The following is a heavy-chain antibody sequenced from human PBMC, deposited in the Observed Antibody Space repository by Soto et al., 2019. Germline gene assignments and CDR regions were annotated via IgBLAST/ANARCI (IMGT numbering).Heavy chain of an antibody. CDR2: IRSKAYGGTT. V-gene: IGHV3-49*03. CDR1: GFTFGDYA. D-gene: IGHD4-17*01. CDR3: TRVGYGEYGFGTYYFDY. Sequence: QPGGSLRLSCTASGFTFGDYAMSWFRQAPGKGLEWVGFIRSKAYGGTTEYAASVKGRFTISRDDSKSIAYLQMNSLKTEDTAVYYCTRVGYGEYGFGTYYFDYWGQGTLVTVSS. J-gene: IGHJ4*02.